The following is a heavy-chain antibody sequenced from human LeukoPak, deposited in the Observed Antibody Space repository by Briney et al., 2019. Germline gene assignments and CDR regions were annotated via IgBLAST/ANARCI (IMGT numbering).Heavy chain of an antibody. CDR3: AKLYYDYYYDSI. CDR2: ISGSGGST. J-gene: IGHJ3*02. V-gene: IGHV3-23*01. D-gene: IGHD3-22*01. Sequence: GGSLRLSCAASGFTVSSNYMSWVRQAPGKGLEWVSAISGSGGSTYYADSVKGRFTISRDNSKNTLYLQMNSLRAEDTAVYYCAKLYYDYYYDSIWGQGTMVTVSS. CDR1: GFTVSSNY.